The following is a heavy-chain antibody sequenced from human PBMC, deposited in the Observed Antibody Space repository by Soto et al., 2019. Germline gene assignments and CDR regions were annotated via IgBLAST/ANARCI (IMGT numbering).Heavy chain of an antibody. CDR3: ARGITYYYDSSGFSNWFDR. D-gene: IGHD3-22*01. Sequence: QVQLVQSGAEVKKPGSSVKVSCKAFGGTFSSYAISWVRQAPGQGLEWMGGIIPIFGTANYAQKFQGRVTITADKATSTAYMELSSLRSEDTAVYYCARGITYYYDSSGFSNWFDRWGQGTLVTVSS. CDR1: GGTFSSYA. CDR2: IIPIFGTA. V-gene: IGHV1-69*06. J-gene: IGHJ5*02.